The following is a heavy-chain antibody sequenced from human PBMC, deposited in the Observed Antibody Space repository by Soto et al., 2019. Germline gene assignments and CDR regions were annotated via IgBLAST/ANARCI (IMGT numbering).Heavy chain of an antibody. J-gene: IGHJ5*02. CDR1: GGSFSGYY. Sequence: QVQLQQWGAGLLKPSETLSLTCAVYGGSFSGYYWSWIRQPPGKGLEWIGEINHSGSTNYNPSLKSRVTISVDTSKNQFSLKLSSVTAADTAVYYCARRRTHYDFWSGYYRNWFDPWGQGTLVTVSS. D-gene: IGHD3-3*01. V-gene: IGHV4-34*01. CDR2: INHSGST. CDR3: ARRRTHYDFWSGYYRNWFDP.